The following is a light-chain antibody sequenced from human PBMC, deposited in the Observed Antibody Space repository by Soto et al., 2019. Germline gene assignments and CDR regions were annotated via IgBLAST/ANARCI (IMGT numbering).Light chain of an antibody. CDR1: TSDIGGYNF. Sequence: QSVLTQPASVSGSPGQSITISCSGTTSDIGGYNFVSWYQHHPGKAPKLMIYEVSNRPSGVSNRFSGSKSGNTASLTISGLQAEAEADYYCSSYTTNLSLVFGGGTKLTVL. CDR2: EVS. CDR3: SSYTTNLSLV. V-gene: IGLV2-14*01. J-gene: IGLJ2*01.